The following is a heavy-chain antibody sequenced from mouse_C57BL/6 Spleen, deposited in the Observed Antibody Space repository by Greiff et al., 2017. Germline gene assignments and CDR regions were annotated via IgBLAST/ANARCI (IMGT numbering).Heavy chain of an antibody. CDR2: INPNNGGT. CDR1: GYTFTDYN. CDR3: ARSTYGSRSLDY. Sequence: EVQLQQSGPELVKPGASVKIPCKASGYTFTDYNMDWVKQSHGKSLEWIGDINPNNGGTIYNQKFKGKATLTVDKSSSTAYMELRSLTSEDTAVYYCARSTYGSRSLDYWGQGTTLTVSS. V-gene: IGHV1-18*01. J-gene: IGHJ2*01. D-gene: IGHD1-1*01.